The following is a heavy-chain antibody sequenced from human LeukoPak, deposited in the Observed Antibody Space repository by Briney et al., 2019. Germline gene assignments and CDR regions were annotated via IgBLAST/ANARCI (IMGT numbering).Heavy chain of an antibody. CDR3: ARGRGNDYGDYRLTFDY. J-gene: IGHJ4*02. D-gene: IGHD4-17*01. CDR1: GYTFTSYG. V-gene: IGHV1-18*01. Sequence: ASVKVSCKASGYTFTSYGISWVRQAPGQGLEWMGWISAYNGNTNYAQKLQGRDTMTTDTSTSTAYMELRSLRSDDTAVYYCARGRGNDYGDYRLTFDYWGQGTLVTVSS. CDR2: ISAYNGNT.